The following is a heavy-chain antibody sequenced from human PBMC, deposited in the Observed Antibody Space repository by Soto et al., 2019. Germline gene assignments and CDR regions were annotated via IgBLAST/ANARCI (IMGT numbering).Heavy chain of an antibody. CDR2: IWYDGSNK. CDR3: ARDFLRIAAARD. J-gene: IGHJ4*02. CDR1: GFTFSNAW. Sequence: GGSLRLSCAASGFTFSNAWINWVRQAPGKGLEWVAVIWYDGSNKYHADSVKGRFTISRDNSKNTLYLQMNSLRAEDTAVYYCARDFLRIAAARDWGQGTLVTVSS. V-gene: IGHV3-33*08. D-gene: IGHD6-13*01.